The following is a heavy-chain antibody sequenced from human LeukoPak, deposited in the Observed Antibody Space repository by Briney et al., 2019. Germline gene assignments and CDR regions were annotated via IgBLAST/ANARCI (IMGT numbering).Heavy chain of an antibody. V-gene: IGHV3-9*01. CDR2: ISWNSGSI. J-gene: IGHJ4*02. CDR1: GFTFDDYA. D-gene: IGHD6-19*01. CDR3: ARDSGWYREGVTAY. Sequence: PGGSLRLSCAASGFTFDDYAMHWVRQAPGKGLEWVSGISWNSGSIGYADSVKGRFTISRDNAKNSLYLQMNSLRAEDTAVYYCARDSGWYREGVTAYWGQGTLVTVSS.